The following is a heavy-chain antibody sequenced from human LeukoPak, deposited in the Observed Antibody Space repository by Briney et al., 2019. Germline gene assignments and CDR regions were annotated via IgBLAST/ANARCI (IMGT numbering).Heavy chain of an antibody. Sequence: TSETLSLTCAVYGGSFSGYYWRWIRQPPGKGLEWIGEINHSGSTNYNPALKSRVTLSVDTSKTQVSLKLSSVTAADTAVYYCARGLYGSGSYRTSSFDYWGQGTLVTVSS. V-gene: IGHV4-34*01. CDR1: GGSFSGYY. D-gene: IGHD3-10*01. CDR3: ARGLYGSGSYRTSSFDY. J-gene: IGHJ4*02. CDR2: INHSGST.